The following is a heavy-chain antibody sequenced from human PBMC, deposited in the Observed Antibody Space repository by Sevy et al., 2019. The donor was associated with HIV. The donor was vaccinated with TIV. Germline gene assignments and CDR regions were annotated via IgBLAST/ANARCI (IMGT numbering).Heavy chain of an antibody. CDR3: ANGGGGYGDDGNYFDY. Sequence: GGSLRLSCAASGFTVSRYGMHWVRQAPGKGLEWVAVISYDGSNKYYADSVKGRFTISRDNSKNTLYLQMNSLRAEDTAVYYCANGGGGYGDDGNYFDYWGQGTLVTVSS. J-gene: IGHJ4*02. CDR1: GFTVSRYG. CDR2: ISYDGSNK. V-gene: IGHV3-30*18. D-gene: IGHD4-17*01.